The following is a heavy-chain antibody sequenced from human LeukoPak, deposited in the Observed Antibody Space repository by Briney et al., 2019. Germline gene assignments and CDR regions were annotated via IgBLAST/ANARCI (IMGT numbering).Heavy chain of an antibody. V-gene: IGHV4-59*01. D-gene: IGHD2-15*01. CDR3: ARDIGYCSGGSCYFGTVDI. CDR1: GGYISSYY. J-gene: IGHJ3*02. Sequence: SETLSLTCSVSGGYISSYYWSWIRQPPGKGLEWIGFVYYTGSTNYTPSLKSRVTISVDTSKNQFSLRSSSVTAADTAVYYCARDIGYCSGGSCYFGTVDIWGQGTMVTVSS. CDR2: VYYTGST.